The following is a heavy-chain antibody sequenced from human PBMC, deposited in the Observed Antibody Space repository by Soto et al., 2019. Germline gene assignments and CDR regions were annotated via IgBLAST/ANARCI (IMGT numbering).Heavy chain of an antibody. CDR3: AKDHTVVIRDAFDI. CDR2: ISDSGTGT. Sequence: EVQILESGGGLVQPGGSLRLSCAASGFTFSSYAMYWVRQAPGKGQAWVSGISDSGTGTYYADSVKGRFTISRDNSKNTVYLQMKSLRAEDTAVYYCAKDHTVVIRDAFDIWGQGTMVNVSS. V-gene: IGHV3-23*01. J-gene: IGHJ3*02. D-gene: IGHD2-21*01. CDR1: GFTFSSYA.